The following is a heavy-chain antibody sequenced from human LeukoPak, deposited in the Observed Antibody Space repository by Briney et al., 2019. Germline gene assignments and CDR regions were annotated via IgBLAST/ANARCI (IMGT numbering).Heavy chain of an antibody. CDR2: IRYDGNNK. V-gene: IGHV3-30*02. D-gene: IGHD3-9*01. CDR3: ARDRHVYYDILTGYASYFEY. CDR1: GFTFSTYG. Sequence: PGGSLRLSCADSGFTFSTYGMHWVRQAPGKGLEWVAFIRYDGNNKFYADSVKGRFTISRDNSKNTLYLQMNSLRPEDTAVYYCARDRHVYYDILTGYASYFEYWGQGALVTVSS. J-gene: IGHJ4*02.